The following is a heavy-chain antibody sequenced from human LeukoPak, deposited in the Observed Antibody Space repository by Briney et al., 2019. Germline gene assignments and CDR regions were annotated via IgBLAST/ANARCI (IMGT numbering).Heavy chain of an antibody. Sequence: SETLSLTCGVSGGSLSFYYWSWIRQSPGKGLEWIGEINHSGSTNYNPSLKSRVTISVDTSKNQFSLKLSSVTAADTAVYYCARQGGMVRGATRSYYYMDVWGKGTTVTISS. CDR2: INHSGST. V-gene: IGHV4-34*01. CDR1: GGSLSFYY. D-gene: IGHD3-10*01. CDR3: ARQGGMVRGATRSYYYMDV. J-gene: IGHJ6*03.